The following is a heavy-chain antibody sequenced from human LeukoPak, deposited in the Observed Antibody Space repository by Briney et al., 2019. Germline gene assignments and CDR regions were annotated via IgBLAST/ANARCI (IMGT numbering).Heavy chain of an antibody. CDR3: ARDGVIAARRPFDY. V-gene: IGHV3-23*01. CDR2: ISINGGIT. J-gene: IGHJ4*02. D-gene: IGHD6-6*01. CDR1: GFTFSDYG. Sequence: GGSLRLSCAASGFTFSDYGMNWVRQAPGKGLQWVSFISINGGITNYADSVKGRFTISRDNSKNTLYLQMNSLRAEDTAVYYCARDGVIAARRPFDYWGQGTLVTVSS.